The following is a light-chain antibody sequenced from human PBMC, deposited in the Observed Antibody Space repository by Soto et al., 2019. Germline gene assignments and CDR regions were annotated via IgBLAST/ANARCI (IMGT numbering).Light chain of an antibody. CDR2: AAS. CDR3: QQSYSTPT. V-gene: IGKV1-39*01. J-gene: IGKJ2*01. Sequence: DIQMTQSPSSLSASVGDRVTITCRASQSTSSYLNWYQQKPGKAPRLLIYAASSLQSGVPSRFSGSGSGTDFTLTISSLQPEDFATYYCQQSYSTPTFGQGTKPEIK. CDR1: QSTSSY.